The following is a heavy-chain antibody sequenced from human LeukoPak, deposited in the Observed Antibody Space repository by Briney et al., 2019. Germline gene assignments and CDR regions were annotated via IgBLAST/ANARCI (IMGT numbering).Heavy chain of an antibody. CDR2: IKSKTVGGTT. Sequence: SGGSLKLSWGPSGLTFSNPWMSWVRQAPGKGLEWVGRIKSKTVGGTTDYTEPVKGRFTISRDDSKNTLFLQMNSLRIDDTAVYYCITDPGDYENYWGQGTLVTVSS. CDR1: GLTFSNPW. J-gene: IGHJ4*02. CDR3: ITDPGDYENY. D-gene: IGHD4-17*01. V-gene: IGHV3-15*01.